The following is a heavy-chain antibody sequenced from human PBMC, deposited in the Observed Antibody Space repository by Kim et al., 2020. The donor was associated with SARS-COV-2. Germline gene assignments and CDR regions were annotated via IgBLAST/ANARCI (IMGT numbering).Heavy chain of an antibody. J-gene: IGHJ5*02. D-gene: IGHD6-6*01. Sequence: APPVKGRVTISRDDSKNTLYLQMNSLKTEDTAVYYCTTEFQYSSPHWFDPWGQGTLVTVSS. V-gene: IGHV3-15*01. CDR3: TTEFQYSSPHWFDP.